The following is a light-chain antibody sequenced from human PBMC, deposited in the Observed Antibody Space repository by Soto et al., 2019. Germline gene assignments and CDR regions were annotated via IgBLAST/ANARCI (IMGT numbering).Light chain of an antibody. V-gene: IGLV1-40*01. CDR1: SSNIGAGYD. CDR3: QSYDSSLGRV. CDR2: GNS. Sequence: QSALTQPPSVSGAPGQRVTISCTGSSSNIGAGYDVHWYQQLPGTAPKLLIYGNSNRPSGVPDRFSGSKSATSASLAITGLQAEDEADYYCQSYDSSLGRVFGGGTKLTVL. J-gene: IGLJ2*01.